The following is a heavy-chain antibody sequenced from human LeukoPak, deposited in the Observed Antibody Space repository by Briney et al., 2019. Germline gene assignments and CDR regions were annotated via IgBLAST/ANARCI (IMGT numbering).Heavy chain of an antibody. D-gene: IGHD3-10*01. CDR3: TFSPRGGYFDY. CDR2: IYSGGST. J-gene: IGHJ4*02. CDR1: GFTVSSNY. Sequence: GGSLRLSCAASGFTVSSNYMSWVRQAPGKGLEWVSVIYSGGSTYYADSVKGRFTISRDNAKNSLYLQMNSLRAEDTAVYYCTFSPRGGYFDYWGQGTLVTVSS. V-gene: IGHV3-66*01.